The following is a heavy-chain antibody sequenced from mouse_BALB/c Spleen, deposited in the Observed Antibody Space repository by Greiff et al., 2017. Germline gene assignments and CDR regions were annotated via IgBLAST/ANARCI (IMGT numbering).Heavy chain of an antibody. V-gene: IGHV5-12-2*01. CDR2: ISNGGGST. CDR3: ARDVYWFAY. CDR1: GFTFSSYT. Sequence: EAKLVESGGGLVQPGGSLKLSCAASGFTFSSYTMSWVRQTPEKRLEWVAYISNGGGSTYYLDTVKGRFTISRDNAKNTLYLQMSSLKSEDTAMYYCARDVYWFAYWGQGTLVTVSA. J-gene: IGHJ3*01.